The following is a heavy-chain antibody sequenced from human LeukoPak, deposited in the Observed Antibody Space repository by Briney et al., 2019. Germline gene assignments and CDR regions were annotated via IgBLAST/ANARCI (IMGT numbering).Heavy chain of an antibody. CDR1: GFTFSSYA. CDR3: ARTMTTVTTWHFDY. CDR2: ISYDGSNK. J-gene: IGHJ4*02. V-gene: IGHV3-30*04. Sequence: PGGSLRLSCAASGFTFSSYAMHWVRQAPGKGLEWVAVISYDGSNKYYADSVKGRFTISRDNSKNTLYLQMNSLRAEDTAVYYCARTMTTVTTWHFDYWGQGTLVTVSS. D-gene: IGHD4-17*01.